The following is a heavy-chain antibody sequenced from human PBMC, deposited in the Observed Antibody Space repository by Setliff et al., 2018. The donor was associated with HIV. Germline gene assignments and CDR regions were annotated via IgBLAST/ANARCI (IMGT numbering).Heavy chain of an antibody. D-gene: IGHD3-22*01. V-gene: IGHV4-34*01. J-gene: IGHJ3*02. Sequence: PSETLSLTCAVYGGSFSGYYWSWIRQPPGKGLEWIGEINHSGSTNYNPSLKSRVTISVDTSKNQFSLKLSSVTAADTAVYYCARILLYDSSAYFVNAFDIWGQGTVVT. CDR2: INHSGST. CDR3: ARILLYDSSAYFVNAFDI. CDR1: GGSFSGYY.